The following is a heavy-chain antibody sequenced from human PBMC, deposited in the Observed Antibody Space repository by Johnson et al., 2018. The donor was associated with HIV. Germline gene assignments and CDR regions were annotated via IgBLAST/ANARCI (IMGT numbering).Heavy chain of an antibody. D-gene: IGHD1-1*01. CDR3: AKEEPWRRAFDI. J-gene: IGHJ3*02. V-gene: IGHV3-30*18. CDR1: GFTFDNYA. CDR2: ISHDGSHK. Sequence: QVQLVESGGHVVRPGESLRLSCEASGFTFDNYAMSWVRQAPGKGLQWVAVISHDGSHKYYADSVKGRFSLSRDISKNMLYLQMYSLRAEDTAVYYCAKEEPWRRAFDIWGQGTVVTVSS.